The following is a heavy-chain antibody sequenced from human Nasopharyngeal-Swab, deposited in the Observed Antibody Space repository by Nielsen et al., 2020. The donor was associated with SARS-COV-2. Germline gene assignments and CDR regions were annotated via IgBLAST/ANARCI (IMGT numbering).Heavy chain of an antibody. D-gene: IGHD5-18*01. Sequence: GEALKISWKGSGYSFTSYWNGLVRQMPGKGLEWMGIIYPGDYDTRYSPFFQGQVTISADKSISTAYLQWSSLKASETAMYYCARRRYGFPAQDAFDIWGQGTMVTVSS. CDR3: ARRRYGFPAQDAFDI. CDR1: GYSFTSYW. J-gene: IGHJ3*02. CDR2: IYPGDYDT. V-gene: IGHV5-51*01.